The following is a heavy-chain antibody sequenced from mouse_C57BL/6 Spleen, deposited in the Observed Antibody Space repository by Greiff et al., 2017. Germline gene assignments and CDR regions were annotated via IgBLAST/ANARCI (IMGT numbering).Heavy chain of an antibody. V-gene: IGHV1-55*01. J-gene: IGHJ4*01. CDR2: IYPGSGST. CDR1: GYTFTSYW. CDR3: ARGDYYGSSYGAMDY. Sequence: QVQLQQPGAELVKPGASVKMSCKASGYTFTSYWITWVKQRPGQGLEWIGDIYPGSGSTNYNEKFKSKATLTVDTSSSTAYMQLSSLTSEDSAVXYCARGDYYGSSYGAMDYWGQGTSVTVSS. D-gene: IGHD1-1*01.